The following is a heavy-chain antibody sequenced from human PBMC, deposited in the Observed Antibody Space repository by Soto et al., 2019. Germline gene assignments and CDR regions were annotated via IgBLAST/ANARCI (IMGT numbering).Heavy chain of an antibody. Sequence: PSETLSLTCTVSGGSISSSSYYWGWIRQPPGKGLEWIGSIYYSGSTYYNPSLKSRVTISVDTSKNQFSLKLSSVTAADTAVYYCARIRARDDAFDIWGQGTMVTVSS. CDR1: GGSISSSSYY. J-gene: IGHJ3*02. D-gene: IGHD3-16*01. V-gene: IGHV4-39*01. CDR3: ARIRARDDAFDI. CDR2: IYYSGST.